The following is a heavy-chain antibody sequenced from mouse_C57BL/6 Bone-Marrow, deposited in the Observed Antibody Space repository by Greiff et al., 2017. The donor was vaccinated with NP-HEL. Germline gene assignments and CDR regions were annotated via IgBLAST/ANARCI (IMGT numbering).Heavy chain of an antibody. CDR1: GYTFTSYW. V-gene: IGHV1-55*01. Sequence: VQLQQPGAELVKPGASVKMSCKASGYTFTSYWITWVKQRPGQGLEWIGDIYPGSGSTNYNEKFKSKATLTVDTSSSTAYMQLSSLTSEDSAVYYCARGRDYGSSPHWYFDVGGTGTTVTVSS. CDR2: IYPGSGST. J-gene: IGHJ1*03. D-gene: IGHD1-1*01. CDR3: ARGRDYGSSPHWYFDV.